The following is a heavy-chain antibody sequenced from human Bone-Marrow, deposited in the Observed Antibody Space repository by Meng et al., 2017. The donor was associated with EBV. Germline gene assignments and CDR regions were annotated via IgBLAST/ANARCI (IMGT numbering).Heavy chain of an antibody. V-gene: IGHV4-34*01. J-gene: IGHJ4*02. CDR2: INHSGST. CDR1: GGSFSGYF. Sequence: QWQLTDLGCRRLKPSESLSLTCAVYGGSFSGYFWSWIRQPPGKGLEWIGEINHSGSTNYNPSLKSRVTISVDTSKNQFSLKLSSVTAADTAIYYCARDPDGQIDYWGQGTLVTVSS. CDR3: ARDPDGQIDY.